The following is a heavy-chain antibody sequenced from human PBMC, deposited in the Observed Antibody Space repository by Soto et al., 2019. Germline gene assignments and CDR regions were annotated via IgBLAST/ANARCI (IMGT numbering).Heavy chain of an antibody. CDR1: GFTFSSYA. D-gene: IGHD4-17*01. V-gene: IGHV3-23*01. CDR3: AITTVTTNDAFDI. CDR2: ISGSGGST. Sequence: PGGSLRLSCAASGFTFSSYAMSWVRQAPGKGLEWVSAISGSGGSTYYADSVKGRFTISRGNSKNTLYLQMNSLRAEDTAVYYCAITTVTTNDAFDIWGQGTMVTVSS. J-gene: IGHJ3*02.